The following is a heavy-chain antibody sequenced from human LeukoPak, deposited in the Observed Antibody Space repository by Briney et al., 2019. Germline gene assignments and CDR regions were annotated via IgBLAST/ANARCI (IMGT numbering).Heavy chain of an antibody. V-gene: IGHV4-4*07. J-gene: IGHJ5*02. CDR2: IYTSGST. D-gene: IGHD4-11*01. CDR3: AGGDSNYEYNWFDP. CDR1: GGSISSYY. Sequence: SETLSLTCTVSGGSISSYYWSWIRQPAGKGLEWIGRIYTSGSTNYNPSLKSRVTMSVDTSKNQFSLKLSSVTAADTAVYYCAGGDSNYEYNWFDPWGQGTLVTVSS.